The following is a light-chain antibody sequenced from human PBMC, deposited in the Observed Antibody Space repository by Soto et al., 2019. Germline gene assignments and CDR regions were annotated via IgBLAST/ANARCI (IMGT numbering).Light chain of an antibody. CDR3: CSYAGSSTFYV. V-gene: IGLV2-23*02. J-gene: IGLJ1*01. CDR2: EVS. Sequence: QSALTQPASVSGSPGQSITISCTGTSSDVGSYNLVSWYQQHPGKAPKLMIYEVSKRPSGVSNRFSGSKSGNTASLTISELQPEDEADYYCCSYAGSSTFYVFGTGTKVXVL. CDR1: SSDVGSYNL.